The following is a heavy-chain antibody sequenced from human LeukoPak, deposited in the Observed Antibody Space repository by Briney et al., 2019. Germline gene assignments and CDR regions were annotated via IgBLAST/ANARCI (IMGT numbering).Heavy chain of an antibody. CDR2: IWYDGNNK. D-gene: IGHD2-2*01. CDR1: GFTFSDYG. J-gene: IGHJ4*02. CDR3: AREGGCSSAKCPFDY. V-gene: IGHV3-33*01. Sequence: PGGSLRLSCAASGFTFSDYGIHWVRQAPGKGLEWVAVIWYDGNNKYYADSVKGRFTISRDNSKNMMYLQMTSLRAEDTAVYYCAREGGCSSAKCPFDYWGQGTLVTVPS.